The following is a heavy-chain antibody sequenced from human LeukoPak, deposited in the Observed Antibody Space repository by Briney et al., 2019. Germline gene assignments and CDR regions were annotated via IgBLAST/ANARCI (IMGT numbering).Heavy chain of an antibody. J-gene: IGHJ4*02. CDR3: ARLVGFGELLQVYYFDY. Sequence: SETLSLTCTVSGGSISSYYWSWIQQPPGKGLEWIGYIYYSGSTNYNPSLKSRVTISVDTSKNQFSLKLSSVTAADTAVYYCARLVGFGELLQVYYFDYWGQGTLVTVSS. D-gene: IGHD3-10*01. CDR2: IYYSGST. V-gene: IGHV4-59*08. CDR1: GGSISSYY.